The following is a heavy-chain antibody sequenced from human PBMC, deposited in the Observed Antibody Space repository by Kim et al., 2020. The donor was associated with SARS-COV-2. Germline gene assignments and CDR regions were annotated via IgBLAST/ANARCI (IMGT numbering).Heavy chain of an antibody. CDR1: GFTFGDYA. V-gene: IGHV3-49*03. CDR2: IRSKAYGGTT. Sequence: GGSLRLSCTASGFTFGDYAMSWFRQAPGKGLEWVGFIRSKAYGGTTEYAASVKGRFTISRDDSKSIAYLQMNSLKTEDTAVYYCTRGLWIQLWGEEFYYYGMDVWGQGTTVTVSS. J-gene: IGHJ6*02. CDR3: TRGLWIQLWGEEFYYYGMDV. D-gene: IGHD5-18*01.